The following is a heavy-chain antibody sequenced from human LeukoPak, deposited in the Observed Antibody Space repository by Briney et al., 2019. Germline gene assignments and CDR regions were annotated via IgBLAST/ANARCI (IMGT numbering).Heavy chain of an antibody. CDR1: GGSISGSSYY. Sequence: PSETLSLTCTVSGGSISGSSYYWAWIRQPPGKGLEWIASGFYSGSAYYSPSLKSRLTIFVDTSKNQFSLDLSSVTAADTAVYYCARLRGAMTPVTSDFDYWGQGILVTVSS. J-gene: IGHJ4*02. CDR2: GFYSGSA. D-gene: IGHD4-17*01. CDR3: ARLRGAMTPVTSDFDY. V-gene: IGHV4-39*01.